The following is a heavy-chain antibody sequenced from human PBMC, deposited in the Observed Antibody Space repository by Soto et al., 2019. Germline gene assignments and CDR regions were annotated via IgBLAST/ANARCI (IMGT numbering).Heavy chain of an antibody. CDR1: GFSFSSYA. Sequence: DVQLLESGGGLLEPGGSLRLSCVASGFSFSSYALTWFRQAPGRGLEWVSVISGSDGSTYYADSVKGRFTISRDNSKNTLYLQMNSLRAEDTAVYYCAKDRERDAWYEDYWGQGTLVTVSS. V-gene: IGHV3-23*01. CDR2: ISGSDGST. D-gene: IGHD6-13*01. J-gene: IGHJ4*02. CDR3: AKDRERDAWYEDY.